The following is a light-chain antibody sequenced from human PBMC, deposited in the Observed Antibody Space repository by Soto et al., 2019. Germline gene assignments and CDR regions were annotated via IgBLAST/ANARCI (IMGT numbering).Light chain of an antibody. V-gene: IGKV1-5*01. Sequence: DIQMTQSPPTLPAFVGDTVTITCRASQSVSSWLAWYQQKPGTAPNLLIYDASSLASGVPSRFSGSGSGTKFTLNIRSLQPDDFATYYCQQYISFPKTFGQGTKVDIK. CDR3: QQYISFPKT. CDR2: DAS. CDR1: QSVSSW. J-gene: IGKJ1*01.